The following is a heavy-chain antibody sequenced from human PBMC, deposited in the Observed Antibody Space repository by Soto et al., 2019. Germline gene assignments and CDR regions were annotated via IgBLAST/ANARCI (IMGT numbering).Heavy chain of an antibody. CDR1: GFTFSSYS. D-gene: IGHD2-8*02. Sequence: PWGSLRLSCAASGFTFSSYSMNWVRQAPGKGLEWVSSISSGSGYIYYADSVKGRFTISRDNAQNSLYLQMNSLRAEDTAVYYCARSLGYCNGGACAPYDCWGQGTLVPVSS. V-gene: IGHV3-21*01. CDR3: ARSLGYCNGGACAPYDC. J-gene: IGHJ4*02. CDR2: ISSGSGYI.